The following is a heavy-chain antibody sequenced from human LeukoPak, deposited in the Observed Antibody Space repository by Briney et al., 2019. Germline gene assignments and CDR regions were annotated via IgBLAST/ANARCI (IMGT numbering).Heavy chain of an antibody. J-gene: IGHJ4*02. D-gene: IGHD2-21*02. CDR2: ISSSSSYI. CDR3: ARGLDIVVVTAAGY. V-gene: IGHV3-21*01. Sequence: GGSLRLSCAASGFTFSSYSMNWVRQAPGKGLEWVSSISSSSSYIYYADSVKGRFTISRVNAKNSLYLQMNSLRAEDTAVYYCARGLDIVVVTAAGYWGQGTLVTVSS. CDR1: GFTFSSYS.